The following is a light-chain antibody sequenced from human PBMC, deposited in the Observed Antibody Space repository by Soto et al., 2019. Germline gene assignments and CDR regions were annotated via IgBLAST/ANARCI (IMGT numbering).Light chain of an antibody. CDR2: GAS. Sequence: EIVLTQSPCTLSWSSGERATLSCRASRSVSSSYLAWYQQKNGQAPRLLIYGASTRATGIPARFSGSGYGTEFTLTISSLQSEDFATYYCQQLNTYPITFAQGTRLEIK. CDR3: QQLNTYPIT. V-gene: IGKV3-15*01. J-gene: IGKJ5*01. CDR1: RSVSSSY.